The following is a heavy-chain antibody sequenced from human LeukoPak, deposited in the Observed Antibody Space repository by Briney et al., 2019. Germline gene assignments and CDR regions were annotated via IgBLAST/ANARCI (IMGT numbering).Heavy chain of an antibody. CDR2: IKPDGSEK. D-gene: IGHD3-10*01. Sequence: GGSLTLSCAASGFTFSYFWMSWVRQAPGKGLEWVANIKPDGSEKNYLDSVKGRFTISRDSAKNSLYLQMNSLRAEDTALYHCARENGDGSGMTGYYFDYWGQGTLVTVSS. CDR1: GFTFSYFW. V-gene: IGHV3-7*03. CDR3: ARENGDGSGMTGYYFDY. J-gene: IGHJ4*02.